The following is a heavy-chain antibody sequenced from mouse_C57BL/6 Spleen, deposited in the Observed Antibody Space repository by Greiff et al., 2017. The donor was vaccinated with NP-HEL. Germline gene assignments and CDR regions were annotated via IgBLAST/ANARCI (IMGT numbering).Heavy chain of an antibody. CDR1: GYTFTSYW. V-gene: IGHV1-69*01. Sequence: QVQLQQPGAELVMPGASVKLSCKASGYTFTSYWMHWVKQRPGQGLEWIGEIDPSDSYTNYNQKFKGKSTLTVDKSSSTAYMQLSSLTSEDSAVYYCARYPNDYDGAWFAYWGQGTLVTVSA. CDR3: ARYPNDYDGAWFAY. D-gene: IGHD2-4*01. J-gene: IGHJ3*01. CDR2: IDPSDSYT.